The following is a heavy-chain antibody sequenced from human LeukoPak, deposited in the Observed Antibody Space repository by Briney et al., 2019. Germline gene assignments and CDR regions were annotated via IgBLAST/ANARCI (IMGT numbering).Heavy chain of an antibody. CDR1: GGSISSGSYY. CDR2: IYSSGST. Sequence: PSETLSLTCAVSGGSISSGSYYWSWIRQPAGKGLEWIGRIYSSGSTNYNPSLKSRVTISLDTSKNQFSLKLSSVTAADTAVYYCARFKAYDILTGYTPRYYYYMDVWGKGTTVTVSS. V-gene: IGHV4-61*02. CDR3: ARFKAYDILTGYTPRYYYYMDV. J-gene: IGHJ6*03. D-gene: IGHD3-9*01.